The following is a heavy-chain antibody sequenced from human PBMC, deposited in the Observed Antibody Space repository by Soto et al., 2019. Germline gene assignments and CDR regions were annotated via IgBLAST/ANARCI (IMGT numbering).Heavy chain of an antibody. V-gene: IGHV3-30-3*01. CDR1: GITFRTYT. CDR2: ISLNGGNE. Sequence: GGSRRRSWVASGITFRTYTMHGVRQAPGKGLEWVAVISLNGGNEYYADSVKGRFTISRDNSKNTLYLQMNSLTTEDTAIYYCAGDRIAIFGVPNNWFDPWGQGTLVTVSS. D-gene: IGHD3-3*01. J-gene: IGHJ5*02. CDR3: AGDRIAIFGVPNNWFDP.